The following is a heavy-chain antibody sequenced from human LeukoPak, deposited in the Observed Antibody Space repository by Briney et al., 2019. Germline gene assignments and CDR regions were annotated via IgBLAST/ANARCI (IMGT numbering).Heavy chain of an antibody. CDR2: ISSSSSYI. CDR1: GFTFSSYS. J-gene: IGHJ4*02. Sequence: GGSLRLSCAASGFTFSSYSMNWVRQAPGKGLEWVSSISSSSSYIYYADSVKGRFTISRDNAKNSLYLQMNSLRAEDTAVYYCARVIPGTIFGVDNLNYWGQGTLVTVSS. V-gene: IGHV3-21*01. CDR3: ARVIPGTIFGVDNLNY. D-gene: IGHD3-3*01.